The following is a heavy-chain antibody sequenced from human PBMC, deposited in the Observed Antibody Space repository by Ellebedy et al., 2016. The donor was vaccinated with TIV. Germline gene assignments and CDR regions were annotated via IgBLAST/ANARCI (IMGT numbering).Heavy chain of an antibody. Sequence: GESLKISCAASGFTFSDYYMSWIRQAPGKGLEWISDISSSGTTIYYADSVKGRFTISRDSAKNSLYLHMNSLRAEDTAVYYCARDARFIDHQHNWFDPWGQGTLVTVSS. CDR2: ISSSGTTI. V-gene: IGHV3-11*01. CDR1: GFTFSDYY. CDR3: ARDARFIDHQHNWFDP. J-gene: IGHJ5*02. D-gene: IGHD1-26*01.